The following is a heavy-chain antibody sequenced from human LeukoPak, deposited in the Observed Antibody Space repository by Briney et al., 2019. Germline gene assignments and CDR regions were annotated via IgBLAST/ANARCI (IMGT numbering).Heavy chain of an antibody. CDR2: ISGGSTIT. CDR3: ARDVDWGFDS. J-gene: IGHJ4*02. D-gene: IGHD7-27*01. CDR1: GFTFSSYS. Sequence: GGSLRLSCAASGFTFSSYSINWVRQAPGKGPEWTSYISGGSTITDFYADSVKGRFTISRDNAKNSLYLQMNSLRDEDTALYYCARDVDWGFDSWGQGTLVTVSS. V-gene: IGHV3-48*02.